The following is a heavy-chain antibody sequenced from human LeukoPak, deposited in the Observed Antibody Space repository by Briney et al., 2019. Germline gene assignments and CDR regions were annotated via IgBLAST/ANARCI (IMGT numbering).Heavy chain of an antibody. D-gene: IGHD6-13*01. CDR3: AKAWKQQLIRNYFDY. Sequence: GGSLRLSCAASGFTFSSYAMHWVRQAPGKGLEWVAVISYDGSNKYYADSVKGRFTISRDNSKNTLYLQMNSLRAEDTAVFYCAKAWKQQLIRNYFDYWGQGTLVTVSS. CDR2: ISYDGSNK. J-gene: IGHJ4*02. V-gene: IGHV3-30-3*01. CDR1: GFTFSSYA.